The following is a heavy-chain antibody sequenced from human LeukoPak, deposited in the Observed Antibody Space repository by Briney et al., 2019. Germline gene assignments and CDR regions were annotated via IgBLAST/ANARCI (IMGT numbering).Heavy chain of an antibody. Sequence: PSETLSLXCTVSGGSNSSSSYYWGWIRQPPGKGLEWIGSIYYSGSTYYNPSLKSRVTISVDTSKNQFSLKLSSVTAADTAVYYCARVPGRVVGVVISPFDYWGQGTLVTVSS. D-gene: IGHD3-3*01. V-gene: IGHV4-39*01. CDR3: ARVPGRVVGVVISPFDY. CDR1: GGSNSSSSYY. CDR2: IYYSGST. J-gene: IGHJ4*02.